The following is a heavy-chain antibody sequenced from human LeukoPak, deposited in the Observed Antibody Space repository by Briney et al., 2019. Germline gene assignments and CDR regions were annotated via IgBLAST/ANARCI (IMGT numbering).Heavy chain of an antibody. Sequence: PGGSLRLSCAASGFTFSSYSMNWVRQAPGKGLEWVSSISSSSSYIYYADSVKGRFTISRDNAKNSLYLQMNSLRAEDTAVYHCARDPYYYGSGSYYNENWFDPWGQGTLVTVSS. D-gene: IGHD3-10*01. J-gene: IGHJ5*02. CDR1: GFTFSSYS. V-gene: IGHV3-21*01. CDR2: ISSSSSYI. CDR3: ARDPYYYGSGSYYNENWFDP.